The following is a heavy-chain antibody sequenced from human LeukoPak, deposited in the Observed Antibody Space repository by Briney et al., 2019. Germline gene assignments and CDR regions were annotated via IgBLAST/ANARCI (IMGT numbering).Heavy chain of an antibody. J-gene: IGHJ5*02. CDR3: AKGGSTSPLIIYNWFDP. V-gene: IGHV3-23*01. D-gene: IGHD2-2*01. CDR2: ISGSGGST. Sequence: PGGSLRLSCAASGFTFSSYGMHWVRQAPGKGLEWVSAISGSGGSTYYADSVKGRFTISRDNSKNTLYLQMNSLRAEDTAVYYCAKGGSTSPLIIYNWFDPWGQGTLVTVSS. CDR1: GFTFSSYG.